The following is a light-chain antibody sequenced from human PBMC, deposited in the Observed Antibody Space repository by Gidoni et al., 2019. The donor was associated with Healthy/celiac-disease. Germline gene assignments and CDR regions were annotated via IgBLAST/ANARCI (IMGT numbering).Light chain of an antibody. CDR3: QVWDSSSDHVV. CDR1: NIGSKS. CDR2: DDS. Sequence: SSVLTKPPSVSVAPGKTARITCGGNNIGSKSVHLYQQKPGQAPVLVVYDDSDRPSGIPERFSGSNSGNTATLTISRVEAGDEADYYCQVWDSSSDHVVFGGGTKLTVL. J-gene: IGLJ2*01. V-gene: IGLV3-21*03.